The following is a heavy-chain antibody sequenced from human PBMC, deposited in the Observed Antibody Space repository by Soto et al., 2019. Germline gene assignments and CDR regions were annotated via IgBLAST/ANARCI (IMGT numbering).Heavy chain of an antibody. CDR2: MWYDGSNK. V-gene: IGHV3-30*02. D-gene: IGHD6-13*01. CDR1: GFTFSCYG. CDR3: VNSDSTSAP. Sequence: GGSLRLSCAASGFTFSCYGMHWVRQAPGKGLEWVAFMWYDGSNKYNLDSVKGRFTISRDNSKNMLYLQMNSLRVEDTAIYYCVNSDSTSAPWGQGSLVTAPQ. J-gene: IGHJ5*02.